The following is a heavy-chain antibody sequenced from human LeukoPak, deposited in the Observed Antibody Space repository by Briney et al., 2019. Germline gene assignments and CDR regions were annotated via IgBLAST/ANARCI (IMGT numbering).Heavy chain of an antibody. CDR3: ARQIRIGDYYGSGSYYNAAGYYWFDP. D-gene: IGHD3-10*01. J-gene: IGHJ5*02. CDR2: IFYSGTT. CDR1: GGSISSTSYY. V-gene: IGHV4-39*01. Sequence: SGTLSLTCAVSGGSISSTSYYWAWIRQPPGKGLDWIGSIFYSGTTHYNPSLESRVTISVDTSKNQFSLKLTSVTAADTAVYHCARQIRIGDYYGSGSYYNAAGYYWFDPWGQGTLVTVSP.